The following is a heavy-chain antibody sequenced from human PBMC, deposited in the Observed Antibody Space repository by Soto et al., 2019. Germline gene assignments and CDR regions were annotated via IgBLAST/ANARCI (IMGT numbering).Heavy chain of an antibody. CDR2: MYYNGNI. Sequence: KASETLSLTCNVSGGSISNYYWTWVRQSPEKGLEWIGYMYYNGNINYNPSLKSRVTISIDTSKNQFSLTLKSVTAADTAVDYCASGGNWFDPWGQGVLVTVSS. CDR3: ASGGNWFDP. V-gene: IGHV4-59*01. D-gene: IGHD3-16*01. J-gene: IGHJ5*02. CDR1: GGSISNYY.